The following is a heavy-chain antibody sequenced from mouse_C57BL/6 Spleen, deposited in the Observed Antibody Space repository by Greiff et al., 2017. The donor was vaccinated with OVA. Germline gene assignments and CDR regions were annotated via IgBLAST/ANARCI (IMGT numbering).Heavy chain of an antibody. CDR1: GFTFSDYG. CDR3: ARSYAYYFDY. V-gene: IGHV5-17*01. D-gene: IGHD1-1*01. Sequence: EVKLVESGGGLVKPGGSLKLSCAASGFTFSDYGMHWVRQAPEKGLEWVAYISSGSSTIYYADTVKGRFPISRDNAKNTLFLQMTSLRSEDTAMYYCARSYAYYFDYWGKGTTLTVAS. J-gene: IGHJ2*01. CDR2: ISSGSSTI.